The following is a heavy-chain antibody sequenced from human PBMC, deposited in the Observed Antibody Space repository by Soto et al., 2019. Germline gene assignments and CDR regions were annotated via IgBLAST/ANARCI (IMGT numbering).Heavy chain of an antibody. D-gene: IGHD3-10*01. V-gene: IGHV3-23*01. CDR2: ISGGSGTI. CDR3: ARIRGFMARNPFDS. Sequence: PGGSLRLSCAASGFTFENYAMTWVRQAPGKGLEWVSVISGGSGTIYYADSVKGRFTISRDNSKNTLYLQMNSLRAGDTAVYYCARIRGFMARNPFDSWGQGNLVTVSS. J-gene: IGHJ4*02. CDR1: GFTFENYA.